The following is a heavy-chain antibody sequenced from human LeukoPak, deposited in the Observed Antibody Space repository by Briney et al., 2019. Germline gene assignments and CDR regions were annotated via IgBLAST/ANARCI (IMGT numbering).Heavy chain of an antibody. D-gene: IGHD4-17*01. CDR3: AREKPHPDYGDLSYFDY. J-gene: IGHJ4*02. V-gene: IGHV4-31*03. CDR2: IYNSEST. Sequence: SETLSLTGTVSGASMSSGDSYWSWIRQHPAKGLKWIGYIYNSESTYYNPSLKSRISISVSTSKNHFCLRLTSVTAEDTAVYFCAREKPHPDYGDLSYFDYWGQGPLVRVS. CDR1: GASMSSGDSY.